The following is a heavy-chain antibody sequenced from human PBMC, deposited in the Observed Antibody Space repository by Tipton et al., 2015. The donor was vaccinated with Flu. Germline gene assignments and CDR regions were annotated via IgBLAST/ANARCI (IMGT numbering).Heavy chain of an antibody. CDR2: IHTSGTT. CDR3: ARAESSLWAGHYYGLGV. D-gene: IGHD6-19*01. Sequence: TLSLTCTVSGGSISSGNYFWNWIRQPAGKGLEWIGRIHTSGTTYYKPSLKSRVTISLDTSRNHFSLRLTSVTAPDSALYFCARAESSLWAGHYYGLGVWGQGTTVTVSS. V-gene: IGHV4-61*02. CDR1: GGSISSGNYF. J-gene: IGHJ6*02.